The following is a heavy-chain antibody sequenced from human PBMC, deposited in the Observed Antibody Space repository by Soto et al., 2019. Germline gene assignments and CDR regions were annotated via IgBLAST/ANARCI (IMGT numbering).Heavy chain of an antibody. V-gene: IGHV1-69*02. CDR1: GGTFSSYT. CDR3: ARYKRNSGGYDAFDI. Sequence: QVPLVQSGAEVKKPGSSVKVSCKASGGTFSSYTISWVRQAPGQGLEWMGRIIPILGIANYAQKFQGRVTITADKSTSTVYMELSSLRSEDTAVYYCARYKRNSGGYDAFDIWGQGTMVTVSS. D-gene: IGHD6-19*01. J-gene: IGHJ3*02. CDR2: IIPILGIA.